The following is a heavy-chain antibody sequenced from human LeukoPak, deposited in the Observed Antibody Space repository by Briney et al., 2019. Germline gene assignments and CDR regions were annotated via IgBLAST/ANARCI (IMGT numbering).Heavy chain of an antibody. Sequence: PLASVKVSCNAAGYSFNNYGIAWVRQAPGQGLEWMGWISVQNGNTKSAQKFDGRVTMTTDTSTSTAYMELRSLGSDDTAVYYCARDHDSSGYYQSRFDYWGQGTLVIVSS. V-gene: IGHV1-18*01. J-gene: IGHJ4*02. D-gene: IGHD3-22*01. CDR2: ISVQNGNT. CDR3: ARDHDSSGYYQSRFDY. CDR1: GYSFNNYG.